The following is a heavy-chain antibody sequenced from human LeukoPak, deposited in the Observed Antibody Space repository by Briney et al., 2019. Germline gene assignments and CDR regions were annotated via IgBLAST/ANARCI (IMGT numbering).Heavy chain of an antibody. CDR3: ARPEYDILTGYYANWFDP. Sequence: GASVTVSCKASGGTFSSYAFSWVRQAPGQGLEWMGGIIPIFGTANYAQTFQGRVTITAGESTSAAYTKLSSLRSEDTAVYYCARPEYDILTGYYANWFDPWGQGTLVTVSS. CDR2: IIPIFGTA. CDR1: GGTFSSYA. V-gene: IGHV1-69*13. J-gene: IGHJ5*02. D-gene: IGHD3-9*01.